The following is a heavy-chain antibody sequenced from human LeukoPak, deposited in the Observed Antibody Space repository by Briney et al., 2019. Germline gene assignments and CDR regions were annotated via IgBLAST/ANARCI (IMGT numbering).Heavy chain of an antibody. D-gene: IGHD2-2*02. CDR3: ARDRGLDYCSSTSCYTNGATFDP. J-gene: IGHJ5*02. CDR2: IYYSGST. CDR1: GGSISSGDYY. Sequence: SQTLSLTCTVSGGSISSGDYYWSWIRQPPGTGLEWIGYIYYSGSTYYNPSLKSRVTISVDTSKNQFSLKLSSGTAADTAVYYCARDRGLDYCSSTSCYTNGATFDPWGQGTLVTVSS. V-gene: IGHV4-30-4*01.